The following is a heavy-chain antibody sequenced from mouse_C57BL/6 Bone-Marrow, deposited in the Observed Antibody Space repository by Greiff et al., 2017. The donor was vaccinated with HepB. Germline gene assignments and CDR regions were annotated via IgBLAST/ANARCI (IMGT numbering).Heavy chain of an antibody. CDR3: ARGEVITTVVATRVAY. CDR2: LNPSNGGT. CDR1: GYTFTSYW. J-gene: IGHJ3*01. Sequence: QVQLQQPGTELVKPGASVKLSCKASGYTFTSYWMHWVKQRPGQGLEWIGNLNPSNGGTNYNEKFKSKATLSVDKSSSTAYMQLRSLTSEDSAVYYCARGEVITTVVATRVAYWGQGTLVTVSA. V-gene: IGHV1-53*01. D-gene: IGHD1-1*01.